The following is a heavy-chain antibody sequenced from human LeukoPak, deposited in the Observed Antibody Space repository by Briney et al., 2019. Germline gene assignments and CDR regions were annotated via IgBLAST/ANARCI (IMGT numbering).Heavy chain of an antibody. CDR3: ARLAGSNYAYYYYYMDV. CDR2: IYYSGST. V-gene: IGHV4-31*03. CDR1: GGSISSGGYY. D-gene: IGHD4-11*01. Sequence: SETLSLTCTVSGGSISSGGYYWSWIRQHPGKGLEWIGYIYYSGSTYYNPSLKSRVTISVDTSKNQFSLKLSSVTAADTAVYYCARLAGSNYAYYYYYMDVWGKGTTVTVSS. J-gene: IGHJ6*03.